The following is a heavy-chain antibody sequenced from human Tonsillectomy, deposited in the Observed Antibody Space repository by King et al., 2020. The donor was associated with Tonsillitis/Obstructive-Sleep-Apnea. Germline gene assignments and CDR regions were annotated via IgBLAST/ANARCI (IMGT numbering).Heavy chain of an antibody. J-gene: IGHJ3*02. CDR3: ARGDTYALDI. Sequence: QLVQSGADVKKPGASLKVSCKASGYTFTGYNIHWVRQAPGQGLEWMGRISPNSGGTNYAHNFKDRVTMTRDTSMSTVYMELSRLRSDDTAVYYCARGDTYALDIWGQGTMVTVSS. V-gene: IGHV1-2*06. D-gene: IGHD5-18*01. CDR1: GYTFTGYN. CDR2: ISPNSGGT.